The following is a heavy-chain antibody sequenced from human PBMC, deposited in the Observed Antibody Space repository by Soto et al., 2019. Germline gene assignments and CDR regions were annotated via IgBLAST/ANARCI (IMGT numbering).Heavy chain of an antibody. J-gene: IGHJ4*02. CDR1: GFTFSDYY. CDR2: ISGSSSYT. Sequence: QVQLVESGGGLVKPGGSLRLSCAASGFTFSDYYMSWIRQAPGKGLEWVSYISGSSSYTNYADSVKGRFTITRDNAKNSLYLQMNSLRAEDTAVYYCARVPSCGGDSYFDYWGQGTLVTVSS. CDR3: ARVPSCGGDSYFDY. D-gene: IGHD2-21*02. V-gene: IGHV3-11*05.